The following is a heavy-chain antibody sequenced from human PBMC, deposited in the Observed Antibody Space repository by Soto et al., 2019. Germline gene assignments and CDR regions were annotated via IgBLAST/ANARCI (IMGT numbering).Heavy chain of an antibody. V-gene: IGHV1-69*12. D-gene: IGHD2-15*01. CDR2: IIPMFATT. CDR3: ATSGVVAAAMVYYYAMDA. J-gene: IGHJ6*02. CDR1: GGTFSSYS. Sequence: VQLVQSGAEVKNPGSSVKVSCKASGGTFSSYSMSWVRQAPGHGLEWIGGIIPMFATTNYAQQFQGRVTITADESTRTAYMELSSHRSEYTAVYYCATSGVVAAAMVYYYAMDAWGQGTTVTVSS.